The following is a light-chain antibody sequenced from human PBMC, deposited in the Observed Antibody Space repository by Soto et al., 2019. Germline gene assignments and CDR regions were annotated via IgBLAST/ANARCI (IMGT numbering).Light chain of an antibody. CDR2: RVS. J-gene: IGKJ1*01. V-gene: IGKV2-30*02. Sequence: LMTQSPLSLPVTLGQPASISCRSSQSLVHSDGNTYLNWFQQRPGQSPRRLIYRVSNRDPGVPDRFSGSGSGTDFTLKISRVEAEDVGVYYCMQGTHRRTFGQGTKVDIK. CDR1: QSLVHSDGNTY. CDR3: MQGTHRRT.